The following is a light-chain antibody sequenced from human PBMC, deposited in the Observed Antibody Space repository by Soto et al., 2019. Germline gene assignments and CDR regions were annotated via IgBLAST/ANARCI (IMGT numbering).Light chain of an antibody. J-gene: IGKJ5*01. Sequence: EIVLTKSPATLSLSPGERATLSCRASQSVSSYLAWYQQKPGQAPRLLIYDASNRATGIPARFSGSGSGTDFTLTISSLEPEDFAVYYCQQRSNWPRTFCQGTRLEIK. V-gene: IGKV3-11*01. CDR3: QQRSNWPRT. CDR2: DAS. CDR1: QSVSSY.